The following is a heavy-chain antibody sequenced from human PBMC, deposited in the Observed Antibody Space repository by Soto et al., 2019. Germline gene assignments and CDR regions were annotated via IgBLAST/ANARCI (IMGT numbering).Heavy chain of an antibody. J-gene: IGHJ5*02. CDR2: ISYDGSNK. V-gene: IGHV3-30*18. Sequence: QVQLVESGGGVVQPGRSLRLSCAASGFTFSYYGMHWVRQAPGKGLEWVAVISYDGSNKVYADSVKGRFTISRDNSKNTLYLQMTSLRVEDTAVYYCAKREWFGELSNWFDPWGQGTLVTVSS. D-gene: IGHD3-10*01. CDR1: GFTFSYYG. CDR3: AKREWFGELSNWFDP.